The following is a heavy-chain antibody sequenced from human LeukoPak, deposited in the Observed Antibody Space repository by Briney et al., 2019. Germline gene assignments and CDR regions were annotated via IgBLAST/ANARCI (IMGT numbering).Heavy chain of an antibody. CDR1: GYSISDGYY. V-gene: IGHV4-38-2*02. CDR3: ARHGDYGGNSDAFDI. CDR2: IYYSGST. Sequence: SETLSLTCTVSGYSISDGYYWGWIRQPPGKGLEWIGSIYYSGSTYYNPSLKSRVTISVDTSKNQFSLKLSSVTAADTAVYYCARHGDYGGNSDAFDIWGQGTMVTVSS. D-gene: IGHD4-23*01. J-gene: IGHJ3*02.